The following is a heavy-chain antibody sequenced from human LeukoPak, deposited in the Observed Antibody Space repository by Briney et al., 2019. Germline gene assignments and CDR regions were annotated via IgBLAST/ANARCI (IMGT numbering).Heavy chain of an antibody. D-gene: IGHD2-2*01. CDR2: INPSGGST. J-gene: IGHJ4*02. V-gene: IGHV1-46*03. CDR1: GYTFTSYY. CDR3: ARACSSTSCYSDAIDY. Sequence: ASVKVSCKASGYTFTSYYMHWVRQAPGQGLEWMGIINPSGGSTSYAQRFQGRVTMTRDTSTSTVYMELSSLRSEDTAVYYCARACSSTSCYSDAIDYWGQGTLVTVSP.